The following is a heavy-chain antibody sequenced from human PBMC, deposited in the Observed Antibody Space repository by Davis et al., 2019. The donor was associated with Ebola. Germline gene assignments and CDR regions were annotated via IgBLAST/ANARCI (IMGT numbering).Heavy chain of an antibody. D-gene: IGHD3-10*01. J-gene: IGHJ6*03. CDR3: ARGGIRGYYYYMDV. Sequence: GESLKISCAASGFTFGSYAMHWVRQAPVRGLEWVAIISYDGVDQYYADSVKGRFTISRDNAKNTLYLQMNSLRADDTAVYYCARGGIRGYYYYMDVWGKGTTVTVSS. V-gene: IGHV3-30-3*01. CDR1: GFTFGSYA. CDR2: ISYDGVDQ.